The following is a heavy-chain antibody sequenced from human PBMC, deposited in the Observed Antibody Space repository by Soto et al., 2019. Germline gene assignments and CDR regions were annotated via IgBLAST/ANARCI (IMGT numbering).Heavy chain of an antibody. Sequence: PSETLSLTCSVSGESISSGGYYWSWIRHLPGKGLEWIGYIYDTESAYYNPSLKSRVTISMDTSKNHFALKLTSVTAADTAVYYCARDLRGRGSGRFDPWGQGTLVTVSS. CDR2: IYDTESA. CDR1: GESISSGGYY. V-gene: IGHV4-31*03. J-gene: IGHJ5*02. CDR3: ARDLRGRGSGRFDP. D-gene: IGHD3-10*01.